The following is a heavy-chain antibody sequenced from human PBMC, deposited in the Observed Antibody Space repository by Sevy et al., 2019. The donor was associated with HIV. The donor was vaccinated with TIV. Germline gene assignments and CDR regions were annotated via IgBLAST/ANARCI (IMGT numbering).Heavy chain of an antibody. CDR1: GYTFTSYG. CDR3: ATAYDILTGSGNDAFDI. J-gene: IGHJ3*02. D-gene: IGHD3-9*01. V-gene: IGHV1-18*01. Sequence: ASVKVSCKASGYTFTSYGISWVRQAPGQGLEWMGWISAYNGNTNYAQKLQGRVTMTTDTSTSTAYMELRSLRSDDTAVYYCATAYDILTGSGNDAFDIWGQGTMVTVSS. CDR2: ISAYNGNT.